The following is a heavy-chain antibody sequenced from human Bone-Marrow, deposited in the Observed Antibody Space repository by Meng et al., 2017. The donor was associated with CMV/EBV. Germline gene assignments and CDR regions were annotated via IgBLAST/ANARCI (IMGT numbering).Heavy chain of an antibody. J-gene: IGHJ4*02. CDR1: GFTFSSYS. Sequence: GGSLRLSCAASGFTFSSYSMNWVRQAPGKGLEWVSSISSSSSYIYYADSVKGRFTISRDNAKNSLYLQMNSLRAEDTAVYYCARDLGEPRSSGWYFSGTTAVGGGLYYWGQGTLVTVSS. V-gene: IGHV3-21*01. D-gene: IGHD6-19*01. CDR2: ISSSSSYI. CDR3: ARDLGEPRSSGWYFSGTTAVGGGLYY.